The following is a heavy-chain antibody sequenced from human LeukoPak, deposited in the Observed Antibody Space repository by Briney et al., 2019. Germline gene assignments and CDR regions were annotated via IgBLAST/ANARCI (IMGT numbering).Heavy chain of an antibody. CDR2: IIPIFGTA. J-gene: IGHJ5*02. Sequence: ASVKVSCKASGGTFSSYAISWVRQAPGQGPEWMGGIIPIFGTANYAQKFQGRVTITADESTSTAYMELSSLRSEDTAVYYCASPSDDYDSSGYYFRWFDPWGQGTLVTVSS. D-gene: IGHD3-22*01. CDR1: GGTFSSYA. CDR3: ASPSDDYDSSGYYFRWFDP. V-gene: IGHV1-69*13.